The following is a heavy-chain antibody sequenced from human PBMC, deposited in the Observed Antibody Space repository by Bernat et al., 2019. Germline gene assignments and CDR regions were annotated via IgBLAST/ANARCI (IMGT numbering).Heavy chain of an antibody. CDR1: GGSISSYY. CDR3: ARHEYSGSLIDY. V-gene: IGHV4-59*08. Sequence: QLQLQESGSGLVKPSQTLSLTCTVSGGSISSYYWSWIRQPPGKGLEWIGYIYYSGSTNYNPSLKSRVTISVDTSKNQFSLKLSSVTAADTAVYYCARHEYSGSLIDYWGQGTLVTVSS. J-gene: IGHJ4*02. D-gene: IGHD1-26*01. CDR2: IYYSGST.